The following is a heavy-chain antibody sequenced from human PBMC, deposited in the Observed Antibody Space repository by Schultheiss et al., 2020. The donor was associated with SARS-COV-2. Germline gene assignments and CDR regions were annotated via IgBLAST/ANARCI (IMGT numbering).Heavy chain of an antibody. V-gene: IGHV1-2*02. CDR3: ARAVAGFLPDAFDI. CDR1: GYTFTGYY. CDR2: INPNSGGK. Sequence: ASVKVSCKASGYTFTGYYMHWVRQAPGQGLEWMGWINPNSGGKNYAQKFQGRVTMTRDTSISTAYMELSRLRSDDTAVYYCARAVAGFLPDAFDIWGQGTMVTVSS. J-gene: IGHJ3*02. D-gene: IGHD6-19*01.